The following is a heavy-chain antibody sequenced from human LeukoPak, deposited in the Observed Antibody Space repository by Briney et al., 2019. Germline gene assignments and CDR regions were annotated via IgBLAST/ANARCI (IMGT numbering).Heavy chain of an antibody. V-gene: IGHV4-34*09. Sequence: SETLSLTCAVYGGSFSGYYWSWIRQPPGKGLEWIGYIYYSGSTYYNPSLKSRVTISVDTSKNQFSLKLSSVTAADTAVYYCATDSSGYYIRAFDIWGQGTMVTVSS. D-gene: IGHD3-22*01. J-gene: IGHJ3*02. CDR1: GGSFSGYY. CDR3: ATDSSGYYIRAFDI. CDR2: IYYSGST.